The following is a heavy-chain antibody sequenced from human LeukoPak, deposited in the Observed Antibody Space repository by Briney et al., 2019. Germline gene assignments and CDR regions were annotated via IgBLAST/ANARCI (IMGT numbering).Heavy chain of an antibody. J-gene: IGHJ4*02. V-gene: IGHV3-33*01. CDR1: GFTFSSYG. Sequence: GGSLRLSCAASGFTFSSYGMHWVRQAAGKGLEWVAVIWYDGSNKYYADSVKGRFTISRDNSKNTLYLQMNSLRAEDTAVYYCARDDLMGRHYFDYWGQGTLVTVSS. CDR3: ARDDLMGRHYFDY. CDR2: IWYDGSNK. D-gene: IGHD2-8*01.